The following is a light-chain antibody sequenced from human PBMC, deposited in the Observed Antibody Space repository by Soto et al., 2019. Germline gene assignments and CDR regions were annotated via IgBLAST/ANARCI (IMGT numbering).Light chain of an antibody. CDR3: SSYYSTSTRRL. Sequence: QSVLTQPASVSGSPGQSITIPCTGTSNDIGGYNYVSWYQQFPGKAPKLIIYDVTNRPSGVSFRFSGSKSGNTASLTISGLQAEDEAGYHCSSYYSTSTRRLFGAGTKVT. CDR2: DVT. J-gene: IGLJ1*01. CDR1: SNDIGGYNY. V-gene: IGLV2-14*03.